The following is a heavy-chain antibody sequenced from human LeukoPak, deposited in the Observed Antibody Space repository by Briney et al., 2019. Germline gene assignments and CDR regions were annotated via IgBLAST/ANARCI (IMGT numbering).Heavy chain of an antibody. CDR3: ARGGYSYGYKLGIDY. D-gene: IGHD5-18*01. CDR2: IYPGDSDT. Sequence: GESLKISCKGSGYSFTTYWIVWVRQMPGKGLEWMGIIYPGDSDTRYSPSFQGQVTISVDKSISTAFLQWSSLKASDTALYYCARGGYSYGYKLGIDYWGQGTLVTVSS. J-gene: IGHJ4*02. CDR1: GYSFTTYW. V-gene: IGHV5-51*01.